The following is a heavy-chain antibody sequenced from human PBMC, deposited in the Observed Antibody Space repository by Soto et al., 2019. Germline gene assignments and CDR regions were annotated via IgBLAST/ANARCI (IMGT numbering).Heavy chain of an antibody. D-gene: IGHD6-13*01. CDR3: VKRIAAYGMDV. V-gene: IGHV3-64D*06. CDR2: IDNKGDTT. Sequence: RRLSCSASGFTFSNYAMHWVRQAPGKGLEYISAIDNKGDTTYYADSVKGRFTISRDNSKNTLSLQMSSLRPEDTAVYYCVKRIAAYGMDVWGQGXTVTVYS. J-gene: IGHJ6*02. CDR1: GFTFSNYA.